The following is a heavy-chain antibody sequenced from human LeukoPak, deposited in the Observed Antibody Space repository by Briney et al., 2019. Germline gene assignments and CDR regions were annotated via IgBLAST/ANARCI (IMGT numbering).Heavy chain of an antibody. CDR3: ARVSILIVPYYAFDI. J-gene: IGHJ3*02. CDR2: ISSSSNYI. CDR1: GFSFSSYS. Sequence: GGSLRLSCAASGFSFSSYSMKWVRQAPGKGLEWVSSISSSSNYIYYADSVKGRFTISRDNAKNSMYLQMNSLRAEDTAVYYCARVSILIVPYYAFDIWGQGTMVTVSS. V-gene: IGHV3-21*01. D-gene: IGHD2/OR15-2a*01.